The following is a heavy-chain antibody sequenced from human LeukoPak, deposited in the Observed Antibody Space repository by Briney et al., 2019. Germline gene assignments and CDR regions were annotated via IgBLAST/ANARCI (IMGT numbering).Heavy chain of an antibody. CDR3: ARGGRLELLVYFYYYMDV. V-gene: IGHV1-2*02. Sequence: ASVKVSCKASGYTFTDYYMHWVRQAPGQGLEWMGWINPNSGGTNYAQKFQGRVTMTRDTSISTAYMELSRLTSDDTAVYYCARGGRLELLVYFYYYMDVWGKGTTVTVSS. CDR1: GYTFTDYY. J-gene: IGHJ6*03. D-gene: IGHD1-7*01. CDR2: INPNSGGT.